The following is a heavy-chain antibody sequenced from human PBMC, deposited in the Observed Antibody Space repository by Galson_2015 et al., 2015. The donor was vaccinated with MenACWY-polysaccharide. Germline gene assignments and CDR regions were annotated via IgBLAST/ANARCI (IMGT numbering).Heavy chain of an antibody. D-gene: IGHD3-16*01. CDR3: ARRRGGLGNYFDY. Sequence: SLRLSCAASAFTFSSYWMSWVRQAPGKGLEWVANIKEDGSDKYYVDSVKGRFTISRDNAKNSLYLQMNSLRPEDTAVYYCARRRGGLGNYFDYWGQGTPVTVSS. CDR2: IKEDGSDK. V-gene: IGHV3-7*01. CDR1: AFTFSSYW. J-gene: IGHJ4*02.